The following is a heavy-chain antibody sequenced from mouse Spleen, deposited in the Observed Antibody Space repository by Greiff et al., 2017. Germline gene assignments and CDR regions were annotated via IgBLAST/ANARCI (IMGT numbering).Heavy chain of an antibody. CDR2: IWSGGST. D-gene: IGHD2-4*01. CDR3: ARRGIYYDYFDY. CDR1: GFSLTSYG. V-gene: IGHV2-2*01. Sequence: QVQLQQSGPGLVQPSQSLSITCTVSGFSLTSYGVHWVRQSPGKGLEWLGVIWSGGSTDYNAAFISRLSISKDNSKSQVFFKMNSLQADDTAIYYCARRGIYYDYFDYWGQGTTLTVSS. J-gene: IGHJ2*01.